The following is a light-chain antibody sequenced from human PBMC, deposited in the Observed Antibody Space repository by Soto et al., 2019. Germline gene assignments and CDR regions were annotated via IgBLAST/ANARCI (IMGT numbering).Light chain of an antibody. CDR3: QQRSNWPLT. Sequence: EIVLTQSPATLSLSPGERATLSCRASQSVTTYLAWYQQRPDQAPRLLIYDASNRATGIPARFSGSGSGTDFTLTISSLEPEDFAVYYCQQRSNWPLTFGGGPKVEIK. CDR2: DAS. V-gene: IGKV3-11*01. CDR1: QSVTTY. J-gene: IGKJ4*01.